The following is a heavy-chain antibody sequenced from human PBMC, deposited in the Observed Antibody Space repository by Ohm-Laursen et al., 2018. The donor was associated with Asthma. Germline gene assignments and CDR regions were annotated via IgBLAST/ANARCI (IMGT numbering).Heavy chain of an antibody. V-gene: IGHV4-31*03. CDR2: IYYSGIT. D-gene: IGHD3-22*01. Sequence: SQTLSLTCSVSGDSISSGNNYWSWIRQHPVKGLEWIGYIYYSGITYSNPSLRSRVTISVDTSKNQFSLNLTSVTAADTAVYYCVRGSFYFESTGYYFFDHWGQGALVTVSS. CDR3: VRGSFYFESTGYYFFDH. CDR1: GDSISSGNNY. J-gene: IGHJ4*02.